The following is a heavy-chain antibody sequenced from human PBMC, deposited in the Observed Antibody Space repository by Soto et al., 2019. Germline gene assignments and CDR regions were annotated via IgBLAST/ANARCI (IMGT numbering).Heavy chain of an antibody. CDR3: ARDIGEMSAV. J-gene: IGHJ4*02. CDR1: GFICSSYD. Sequence: GGSLRLSCAASGFICSSYDMSWVRQAPGKGLEWVSTILVGGSTHYPDSVKGRFTISRDNAKNSLYLQMNSLRAEDTAVYYCARDIGEMSAVWGQGTQVTVSS. V-gene: IGHV3-23*01. D-gene: IGHD3-10*01. CDR2: ILVGGST.